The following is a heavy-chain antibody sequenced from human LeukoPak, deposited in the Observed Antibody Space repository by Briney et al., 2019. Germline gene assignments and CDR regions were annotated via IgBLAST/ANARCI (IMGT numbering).Heavy chain of an antibody. CDR1: GYTFTIYD. D-gene: IGHD1-26*01. CDR3: ARDGGDLLRVDY. J-gene: IGHJ4*02. Sequence: EASVKVSCTASGYTFTIYDINWVRQATGQGLEWMGWMNPNSDNTGYAQKFQGRVTMTTDTSTSTAYMELRSLTSDDTAVYYCARDGGDLLRVDYWGQGTQVTVSS. V-gene: IGHV1-8*01. CDR2: MNPNSDNT.